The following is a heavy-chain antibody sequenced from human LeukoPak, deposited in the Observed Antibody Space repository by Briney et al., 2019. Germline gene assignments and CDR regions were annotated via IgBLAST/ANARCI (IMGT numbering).Heavy chain of an antibody. J-gene: IGHJ4*02. CDR1: GFTVSSEY. V-gene: IGHV3-53*01. CDR2: IYSAGNT. D-gene: IGHD3-10*01. Sequence: PGGSLRLSCAASGFTVSSEYMSWVRQAPGQGPEWVSVIYSAGNTYYAASVKGRFTISRDNSENTLYLQMNSLGAEDTAVYYCARSILDGSGSYYMAYWGQGTLVTVSS. CDR3: ARSILDGSGSYYMAY.